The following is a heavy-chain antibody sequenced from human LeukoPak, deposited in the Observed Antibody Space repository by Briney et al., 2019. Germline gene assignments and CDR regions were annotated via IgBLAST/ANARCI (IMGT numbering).Heavy chain of an antibody. CDR1: GGSISSSSYY. CDR3: AREAYSSSWNPLDY. J-gene: IGHJ4*02. V-gene: IGHV4-39*07. Sequence: PSETLSLTCTVSGGSISSSSYYWGWIRQPPGTGLEWIGSIYYSGSTYYNPSLKSRVTISVDTSKNQFSLKLSSVTAADTAVYYCAREAYSSSWNPLDYWGQGTLVTVSS. CDR2: IYYSGST. D-gene: IGHD6-13*01.